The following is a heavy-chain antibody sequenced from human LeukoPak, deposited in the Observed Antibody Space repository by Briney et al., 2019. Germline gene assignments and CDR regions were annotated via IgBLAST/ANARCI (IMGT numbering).Heavy chain of an antibody. CDR1: GFTFSSYW. CDR2: IKQDGSEK. CDR3: ARLDKYYYDSSGYYRGWFDP. Sequence: GGSLRLSRAASGFTFSSYWMSWVRQAPGKGLEWVANIKQDGSEKYYVDSVKGRFTISRDNAKNSLYLQMNSLRAEDTAVYYCARLDKYYYDSSGYYRGWFDPWGQGTLVTVSS. V-gene: IGHV3-7*01. J-gene: IGHJ5*02. D-gene: IGHD3-22*01.